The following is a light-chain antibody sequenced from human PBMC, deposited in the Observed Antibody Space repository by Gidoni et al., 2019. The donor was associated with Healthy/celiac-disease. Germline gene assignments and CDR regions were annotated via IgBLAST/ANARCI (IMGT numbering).Light chain of an antibody. CDR1: QSISSY. Sequence: DIQMTQSPSSLYASVGDRGTINFRASQSISSYLKWYQQKPGKAPKLRIYAASSLQSGVPSRFSGSGSGTDFTLTISSLQPEDFATYYCQQSYSTPKTFGQGTKVEIK. V-gene: IGKV1-39*01. J-gene: IGKJ1*01. CDR3: QQSYSTPKT. CDR2: AAS.